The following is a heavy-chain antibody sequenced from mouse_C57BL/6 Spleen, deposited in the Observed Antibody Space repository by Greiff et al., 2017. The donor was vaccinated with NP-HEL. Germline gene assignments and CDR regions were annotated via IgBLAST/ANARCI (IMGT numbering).Heavy chain of an antibody. J-gene: IGHJ1*03. CDR2: FYPGSGSI. Sequence: VQLQQSGAELVKPGASVKLSCKASGYTFTEYTIHWVKQRSGQGLEWIGWFYPGSGSIKYNEKFKDKATLTADKSSSTVYMELSRLTSEDSAVYFCARHEAPYYYGSSSYFDVRGTGTTVTVSS. D-gene: IGHD1-1*01. CDR1: GYTFTEYT. V-gene: IGHV1-62-2*01. CDR3: ARHEAPYYYGSSSYFDV.